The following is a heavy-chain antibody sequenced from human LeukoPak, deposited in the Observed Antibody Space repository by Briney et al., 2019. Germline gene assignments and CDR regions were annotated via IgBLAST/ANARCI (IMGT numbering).Heavy chain of an antibody. J-gene: IGHJ3*02. CDR2: IYSGGST. Sequence: GGSLRLSCAASGFTVSGNYMSWVRQAPGKGLEWVSVIYSGGSTYYAVSVKGRFTISRDNSKNSLYLQMTSLRAEDTAVYWCARDGSSGGYPFDIWGQGTMVTVSS. CDR1: GFTVSGNY. CDR3: ARDGSSGGYPFDI. D-gene: IGHD6-19*01. V-gene: IGHV3-53*01.